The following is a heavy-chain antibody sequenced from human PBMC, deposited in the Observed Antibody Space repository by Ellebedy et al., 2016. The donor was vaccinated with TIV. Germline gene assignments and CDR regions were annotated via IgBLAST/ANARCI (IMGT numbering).Heavy chain of an antibody. V-gene: IGHV3-7*01. J-gene: IGHJ5*02. CDR2: IYQDGSAQ. CDR1: GFSFRSYW. D-gene: IGHD4-17*01. Sequence: GGSLRLSCAASGFSFRSYWMSWVRQAPGKWLEWVANIYQDGSAQYYVDSVKGRFTISRDNAKNSLFLQMNSLRVEDTAVYYCARRGSYGDYAVQVNSWFDRWGRGTLVTVAS. CDR3: ARRGSYGDYAVQVNSWFDR.